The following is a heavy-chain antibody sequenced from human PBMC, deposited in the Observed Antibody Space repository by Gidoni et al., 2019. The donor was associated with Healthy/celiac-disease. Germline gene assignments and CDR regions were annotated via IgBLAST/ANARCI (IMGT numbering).Heavy chain of an antibody. CDR1: GGSISSSSYY. J-gene: IGHJ3*02. V-gene: IGHV4-39*01. CDR3: AVNGYYYDSSGLDAFDI. CDR2: IYYSGST. D-gene: IGHD3-22*01. Sequence: QLQLQESGPGLVKPSETLSLTCTVSGGSISSSSYYWGWIRQPPGKGLEWIGSIYYSGSTYYNPSLKSRVTISVDTSKNQFSLKLSSVTAADTAVYYCAVNGYYYDSSGLDAFDIWGQGTMVTVSS.